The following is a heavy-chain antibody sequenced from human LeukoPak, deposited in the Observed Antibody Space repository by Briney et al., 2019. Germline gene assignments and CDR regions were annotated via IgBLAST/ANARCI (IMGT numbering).Heavy chain of an antibody. CDR3: TTGVMITFGGVIVFDY. V-gene: IGHV3-15*01. D-gene: IGHD3-16*02. CDR2: IKSKTDGGTT. Sequence: PGGSLRLSCAASGFTFINYEMNWVRQAPGKGLEWVGRIKSKTDGGTTDYAAPVKGRFTISRDDSKNTLYLQMNSLKTEDTAVYYCTTGVMITFGGVIVFDYWGQGTLVAVSS. CDR1: GFTFINYE. J-gene: IGHJ4*02.